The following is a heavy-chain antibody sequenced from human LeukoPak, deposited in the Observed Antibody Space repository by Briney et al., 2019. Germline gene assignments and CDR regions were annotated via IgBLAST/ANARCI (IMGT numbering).Heavy chain of an antibody. D-gene: IGHD2-2*02. CDR3: AKRYCDSTGCYTVDY. Sequence: GGSLRLSCEASGFTFNNYAMSWVRQAPGKGLEWVSGIDASGGGTYYADSVKGRFTISRDNSKDTLYLQMNSLRVEDTALYHCAKRYCDSTGCYTVDYWGQGTLVTVSS. V-gene: IGHV3-23*01. CDR1: GFTFNNYA. CDR2: IDASGGGT. J-gene: IGHJ4*02.